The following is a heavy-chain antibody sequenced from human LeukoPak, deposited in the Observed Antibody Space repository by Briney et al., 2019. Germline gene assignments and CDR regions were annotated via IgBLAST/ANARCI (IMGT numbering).Heavy chain of an antibody. Sequence: ASVKVSCKASGGTFSSYAISWVRQAPGQGLEWMGWISGYNGNTKYAQRLQGRVTMTTDMSTATAYMDLSSLRSDDTAVYYCAREPPRGSDRRDFDYWGQGTLLIVSS. D-gene: IGHD6-25*01. CDR2: ISGYNGNT. V-gene: IGHV1-18*01. CDR3: AREPPRGSDRRDFDY. J-gene: IGHJ4*02. CDR1: GGTFSSYA.